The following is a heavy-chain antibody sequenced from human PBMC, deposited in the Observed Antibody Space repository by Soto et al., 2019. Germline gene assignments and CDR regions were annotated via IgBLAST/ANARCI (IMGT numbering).Heavy chain of an antibody. CDR2: ASYDGTYK. CDR1: GFVFGGFG. D-gene: IGHD3-16*01. J-gene: IGHJ4*02. Sequence: HVELVESGGGVVRPGKSLTVSCTGSGFVFGGFGMHWVRQTPGKGLEWLGMASYDGTYKYFADSVKGRFTISRDNGMNTVYLQMDNLRREDTALYYCARGGDVLDYWGRGTLFTVSS. V-gene: IGHV3-30*03. CDR3: ARGGDVLDY.